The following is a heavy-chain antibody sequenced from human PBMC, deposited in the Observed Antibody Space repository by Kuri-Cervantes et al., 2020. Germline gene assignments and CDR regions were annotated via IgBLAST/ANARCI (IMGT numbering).Heavy chain of an antibody. D-gene: IGHD2-8*01. V-gene: IGHV4-59*01. J-gene: IGHJ5*02. CDR1: GGSISTYY. CDR3: ARDGGYATRSWFDP. CDR2: IYYSGST. Sequence: LETLSLTCTVSGGSISTYYWTWIRQPPGKGLEWIGYIYYSGSTNYNPSLKSRVTISVDTSKNQFSLKLSSVTAADTAVYYCARDGGYATRSWFDPWGQGTLVTVSS.